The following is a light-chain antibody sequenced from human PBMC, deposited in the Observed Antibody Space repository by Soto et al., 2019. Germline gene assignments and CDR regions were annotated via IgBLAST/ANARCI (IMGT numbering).Light chain of an antibody. V-gene: IGKV3-15*01. CDR3: QQYNSWPRT. J-gene: IGKJ1*01. CDR2: DAS. Sequence: EIVMTQSPATLSVSPGERATLSCRASQSVSRNLVWSQQKPGQAPRLLIYDASTRATGIPARFSGSGSGTEFTLTISSLQSEDFAVYYCQQYNSWPRTFGQGTKVEIK. CDR1: QSVSRN.